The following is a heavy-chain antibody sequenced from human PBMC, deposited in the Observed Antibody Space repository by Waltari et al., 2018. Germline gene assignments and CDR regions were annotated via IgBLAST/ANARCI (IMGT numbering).Heavy chain of an antibody. CDR1: GGPFSRSA. J-gene: IGHJ4*02. D-gene: IGHD2-21*01. CDR3: ASQEGIATRRDY. V-gene: IGHV1-69*14. CDR2: IIPIFGTA. Sequence: VQLVHAGAEVQTPGSSARVPGQAAGGPFSRSALRWLRQAPGQGLEWMGRIIPIFGTANYAQKFQGRVTITADKSTSTAYMELSSLRSEDTAVYYCASQEGIATRRDYWGQGTLVTVSS.